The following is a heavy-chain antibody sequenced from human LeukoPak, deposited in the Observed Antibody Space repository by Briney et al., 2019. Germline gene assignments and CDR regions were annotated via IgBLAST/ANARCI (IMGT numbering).Heavy chain of an antibody. CDR2: ISASGGST. J-gene: IGHJ4*02. D-gene: IGHD3-16*01. CDR3: AKDQRGESPHYRDS. CDR1: GFTFSSSE. V-gene: IGHV3-23*01. Sequence: GGSLTLSCAASGFTFSSSEMSGVRQAPGKGLEWVSGISASGGSTSYADSVRRLFTISRNNSKNTLYVQMNSLRDEDTAVYYCAKDQRGESPHYRDSWGQGTLVTVSS.